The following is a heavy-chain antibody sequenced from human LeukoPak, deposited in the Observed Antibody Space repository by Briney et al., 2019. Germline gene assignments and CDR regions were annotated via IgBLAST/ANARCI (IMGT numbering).Heavy chain of an antibody. J-gene: IGHJ6*02. D-gene: IGHD3-22*01. CDR3: ARVRYVYDSSGYFDYYGMDV. V-gene: IGHV1-8*01. CDR1: GYTFTSYD. Sequence: ASVKVSCKASGYTFTSYDINWVRQATGQGLEWMGWMNPNSGNTGYAQKFQGRVTMTRNTSISTAYMELSSLRPEDTAVYYCARVRYVYDSSGYFDYYGMDVWGQGTTVTVSS. CDR2: MNPNSGNT.